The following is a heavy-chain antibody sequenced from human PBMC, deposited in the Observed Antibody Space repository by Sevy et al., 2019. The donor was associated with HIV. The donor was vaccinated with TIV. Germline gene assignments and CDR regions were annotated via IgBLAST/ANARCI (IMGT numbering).Heavy chain of an antibody. CDR1: GFSFGSYA. CDR3: AKVPNYYGSGTYYTHNWFDP. J-gene: IGHJ5*01. CDR2: ISGGGEST. Sequence: GGSLRLSCAASGFSFGSYAMTWVRQAPGKGLEWVSIISGGGESTSYADSVRGRFTISRDNSKNTLFLQMNNLRAEDTAIYCCAKVPNYYGSGTYYTHNWFDPWGQGTLVTVSS. D-gene: IGHD3-10*01. V-gene: IGHV3-23*01.